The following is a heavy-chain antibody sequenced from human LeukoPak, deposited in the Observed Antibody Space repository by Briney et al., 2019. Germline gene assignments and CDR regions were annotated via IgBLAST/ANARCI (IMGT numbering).Heavy chain of an antibody. D-gene: IGHD5-12*01. J-gene: IGHJ4*02. CDR3: ATPWEYSGYDYGY. CDR1: GFTFSSYG. Sequence: PGGSLRLSCAASGFTFSSYGMHWVRQAPGKGLEWVAFIRYNGSTKHYADSVKGRVTISRDNSKNTLYLQMNSLRAEDTAVYYCATPWEYSGYDYGYWGQGTLVTVSS. CDR2: IRYNGSTK. V-gene: IGHV3-30*02.